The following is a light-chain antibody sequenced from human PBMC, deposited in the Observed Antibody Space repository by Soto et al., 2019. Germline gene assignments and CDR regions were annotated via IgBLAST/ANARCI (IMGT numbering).Light chain of an antibody. CDR3: QQLDSYLP. CDR1: QGIDTY. CDR2: AAS. Sequence: DIRMTQSPSSLSASVGDRVTITCRTSQGIDTYLAWYQQKPGGAPKLLINAASILQNGVPSRFSGSGSGTDFTLTISSLQPEDVATYYCQQLDSYLPFGQGTRLEIK. V-gene: IGKV1-9*01. J-gene: IGKJ5*01.